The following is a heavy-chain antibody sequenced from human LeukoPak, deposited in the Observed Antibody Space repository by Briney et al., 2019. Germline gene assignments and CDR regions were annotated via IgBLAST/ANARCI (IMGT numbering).Heavy chain of an antibody. V-gene: IGHV1-8*01. CDR1: GYTFTSYD. Sequence: GASVKVSCKASGYTFTSYDINWVRQATGQGLEWMGWMNPNSGNTSYAQKFQGRGTMTRNTSISTDYMELSSLRSEDPAVYYCARADYARSASTRKHIDYWGHGTPVTASS. CDR2: MNPNSGNT. J-gene: IGHJ4*01. CDR3: ARADYARSASTRKHIDY. D-gene: IGHD4-17*01.